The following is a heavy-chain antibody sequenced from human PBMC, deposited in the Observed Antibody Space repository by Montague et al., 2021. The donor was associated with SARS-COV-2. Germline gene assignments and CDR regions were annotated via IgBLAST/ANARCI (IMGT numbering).Heavy chain of an antibody. J-gene: IGHJ4*02. CDR1: GFTFSNYA. D-gene: IGHD1/OR15-1a*01. V-gene: IGHV3-9*01. Sequence: SLRLSCAASGFTFSNYAMHWVRQAPGKGLECVSPISWNSSSICYXDSVKGRFTISRDNAKNSLYLQMNSLRAEDTALYYCATDLGNTPSFDYWGQGTLVTVSS. CDR3: ATDLGNTPSFDY. CDR2: ISWNSSSI.